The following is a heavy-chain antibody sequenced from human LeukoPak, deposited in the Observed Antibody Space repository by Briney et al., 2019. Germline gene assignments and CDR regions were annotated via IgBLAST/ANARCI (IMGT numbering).Heavy chain of an antibody. CDR2: ISSTGGTI. Sequence: GGSLRLSCAASGFTFSSNSMNWVRQAPGKGLEWVSYISSTGGTIYYADSMKGRFTIPRDNAKNSLYLQMNSLRAEDTAVYFCARDETAGYSSGWYGYWGQGSLVTVSS. CDR3: ARDETAGYSSGWYGY. CDR1: GFTFSSNS. V-gene: IGHV3-48*04. J-gene: IGHJ4*02. D-gene: IGHD6-19*01.